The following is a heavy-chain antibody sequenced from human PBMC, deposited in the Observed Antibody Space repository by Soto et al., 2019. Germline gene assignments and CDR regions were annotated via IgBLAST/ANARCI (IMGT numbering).Heavy chain of an antibody. CDR2: ILHDGSAE. V-gene: IGHV3-30*03. D-gene: IGHD4-4*01. Sequence: PGGSLIVTCASSGFTFTSYDMHGVGQAPGKGLEWMALILHDGSAEYYADSVKGRFTISIDNSKNTLYLQLKSLRAEDTAVYYCARRRDGYSFYFYYGMDGWGQGTPVTVSS. CDR3: ARRRDGYSFYFYYGMDG. J-gene: IGHJ6*01. CDR1: GFTFTSYD.